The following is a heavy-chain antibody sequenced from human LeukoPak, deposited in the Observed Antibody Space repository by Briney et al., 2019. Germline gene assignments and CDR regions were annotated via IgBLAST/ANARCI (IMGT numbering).Heavy chain of an antibody. CDR3: ARDRDGYNYFDY. D-gene: IGHD5-24*01. CDR1: GFTFSSYA. J-gene: IGHJ4*02. V-gene: IGHV3-30-3*01. CDR2: ISYEGSNK. Sequence: GGSLRLSCAASGFTFSSYAMHWVRQAPGKGLEWVAVISYEGSNKYYADSVKGRFTISRDNSKNTLYRQMNSLRAEDTAVYYCARDRDGYNYFDYWGQGTLVTVSS.